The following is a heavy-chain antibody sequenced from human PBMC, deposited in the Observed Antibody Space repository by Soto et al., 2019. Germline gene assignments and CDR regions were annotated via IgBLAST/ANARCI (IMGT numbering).Heavy chain of an antibody. CDR3: ATSYGSGSTHFDN. CDR2: VNPIVGMS. J-gene: IGHJ4*02. Sequence: QVQLVQSGAEVKKPGSSVKVSCTASAGTFNSYTINWVRQTPGQGLEWVGRVNPIVGMSNSALKFQGRVTISADKSKNRAYMDLTSLKSEDTAVYYCATSYGSGSTHFDNWGQGTLVTVSS. D-gene: IGHD3-10*01. V-gene: IGHV1-69*02. CDR1: AGTFNSYT.